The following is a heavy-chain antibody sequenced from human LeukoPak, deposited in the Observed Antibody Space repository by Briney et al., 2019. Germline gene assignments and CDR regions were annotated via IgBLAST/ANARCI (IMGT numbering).Heavy chain of an antibody. Sequence: GGSLRLSCAASGFTVSSNYMSWVRQAPGKGLEWVSAISGSGGSTYYADSVKGRFTISRDNSKNTLYLQMNSLRAEDTAVYYCAKPALRYFDWLLNWGQGTLVTVSS. D-gene: IGHD3-9*01. CDR2: ISGSGGST. V-gene: IGHV3-23*01. J-gene: IGHJ4*02. CDR3: AKPALRYFDWLLN. CDR1: GFTVSSNY.